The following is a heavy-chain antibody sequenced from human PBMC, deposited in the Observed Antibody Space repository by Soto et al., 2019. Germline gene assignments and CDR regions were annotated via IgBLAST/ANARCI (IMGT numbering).Heavy chain of an antibody. D-gene: IGHD6-6*01. Sequence: PXATLSLTCSVHGASFSGYYWSWIRQSPGKGLEWIGEIHHSGSTHYNPSLKSRLTFSIDESQSQFYMMLTSVTAADTALYFCVRGHSTSGYDSWGQGSLVTVSS. CDR3: VRGHSTSGYDS. CDR2: IHHSGST. V-gene: IGHV4-34*01. J-gene: IGHJ4*02. CDR1: GASFSGYY.